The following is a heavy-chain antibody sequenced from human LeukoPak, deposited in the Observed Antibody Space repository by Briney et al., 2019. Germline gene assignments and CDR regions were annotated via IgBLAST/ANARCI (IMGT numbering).Heavy chain of an antibody. Sequence: PSETLSLTCTVSGGSISSYYWSWIRQPPGKGLEWIGYIYYSGSTNYNPSLKSRVTISVDTSKNQFSLKLCSVTAADTAVYYCARAMGATAGFYFDYWGQGTLVTVSS. CDR1: GGSISSYY. J-gene: IGHJ4*02. CDR2: IYYSGST. CDR3: ARAMGATAGFYFDY. V-gene: IGHV4-59*01. D-gene: IGHD1-26*01.